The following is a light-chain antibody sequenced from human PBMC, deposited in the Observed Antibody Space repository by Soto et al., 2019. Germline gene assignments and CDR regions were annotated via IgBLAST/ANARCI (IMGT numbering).Light chain of an antibody. Sequence: QSPGTLSLSPGERAILSCRASQTISSNYLAWYQQKPGQAPRLLIYGASGRVTGIPDRFSGSGSVTDFTLTISRLEPEDFAVYYCQQYSSSLITFGQGTRLEIK. CDR2: GAS. CDR3: QQYSSSLIT. CDR1: QTISSNY. J-gene: IGKJ5*01. V-gene: IGKV3-20*01.